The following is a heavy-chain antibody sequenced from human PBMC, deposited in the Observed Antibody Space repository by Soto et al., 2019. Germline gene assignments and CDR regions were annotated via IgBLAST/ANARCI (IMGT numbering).Heavy chain of an antibody. D-gene: IGHD3-16*02. CDR1: GSTFSSYG. CDR2: IGGSSATI. J-gene: IGHJ4*02. CDR3: ARKSFSTDYFDN. Sequence: GGSLRLSCAASGSTFSSYGMNWVRQAPGKGLEWVSYIGGSSATIYYADSVEGRFSISRDNAKNSLYLQLNSLSDEDTAVYYCARKSFSTDYFDNWGQGTLVTVSS. V-gene: IGHV3-48*02.